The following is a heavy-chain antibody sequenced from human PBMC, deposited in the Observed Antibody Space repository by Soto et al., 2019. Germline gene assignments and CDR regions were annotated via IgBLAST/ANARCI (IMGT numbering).Heavy chain of an antibody. CDR1: GGSISSGGYY. Sequence: QVQLQESGPGLVKPSQTLSLTCTVSGGSISSGGYYWSWIRQHPGKGLEWIGYIYYSGSTYYNPSLKGQVTISVDTSKNQFSLKLSSVTAADTAVYYCARVSSSPLNFDYWGQGTLVTVSS. D-gene: IGHD6-13*01. CDR3: ARVSSSPLNFDY. V-gene: IGHV4-31*01. CDR2: IYYSGST. J-gene: IGHJ4*02.